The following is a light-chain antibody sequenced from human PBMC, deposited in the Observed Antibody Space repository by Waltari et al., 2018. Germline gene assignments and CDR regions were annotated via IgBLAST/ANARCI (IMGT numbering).Light chain of an antibody. V-gene: IGKV1-5*03. CDR2: KAS. Sequence: DIQMTQSPSSLSASVGDRVTITCRASQSISDWLAWYQQKPGKAPILLIYKASILKSGVPSMCSGSSSGTQFTLTISSLQPGDFATYYCQQYNTYSSFGQGTKLEIE. J-gene: IGKJ2*01. CDR3: QQYNTYSS. CDR1: QSISDW.